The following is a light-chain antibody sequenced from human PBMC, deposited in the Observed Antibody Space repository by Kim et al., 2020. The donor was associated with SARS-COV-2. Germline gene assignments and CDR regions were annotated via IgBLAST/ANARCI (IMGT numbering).Light chain of an antibody. J-gene: IGLJ2*01. Sequence: QPVLTQPPSVSGAPGQRVTISCTGSSSNIGAGYDVHWYQQLPGTAPKLLIYGTINRPSGVPDRFSGSKSGTSASLAITGLQAEDEADYYCQSYDSSLSVVFGGGTQLTVL. V-gene: IGLV1-40*01. CDR1: SSNIGAGYD. CDR2: GTI. CDR3: QSYDSSLSVV.